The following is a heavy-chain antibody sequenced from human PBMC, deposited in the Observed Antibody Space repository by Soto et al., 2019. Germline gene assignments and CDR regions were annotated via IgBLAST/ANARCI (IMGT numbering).Heavy chain of an antibody. CDR3: ARDEYNDSSD. CDR2: IFHDGST. CDR1: GASISSGSW. D-gene: IGHD1-1*01. V-gene: IGHV4-4*02. Sequence: QVHLQESGPGLVKPSGTLSLTCAVSGASISSGSWWSWVRQPPGKGLEWIGEIFHDGSTNYNPSLKSRVTMSVDKSKNYFSLELTSVTAADTALSYCARDEYNDSSDWGPGTLVTVSS. J-gene: IGHJ4*02.